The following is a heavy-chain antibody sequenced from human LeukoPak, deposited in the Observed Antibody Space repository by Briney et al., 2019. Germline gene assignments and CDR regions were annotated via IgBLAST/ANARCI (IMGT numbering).Heavy chain of an antibody. Sequence: TGGSLRLSCAASGFNFNVYSMSWVRQAPGKELEWVSSITSGSTYIFYADSVKGRFTISRDNARTSVYLQMNSLRAEDTAVYYCARSAVGTDYWGQGTLVTVSS. V-gene: IGHV3-21*01. J-gene: IGHJ4*02. CDR1: GFNFNVYS. D-gene: IGHD6-13*01. CDR2: ITSGSTYI. CDR3: ARSAVGTDY.